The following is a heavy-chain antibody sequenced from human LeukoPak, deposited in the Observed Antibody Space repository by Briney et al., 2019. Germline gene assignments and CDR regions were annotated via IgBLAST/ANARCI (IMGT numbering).Heavy chain of an antibody. CDR3: AKDGRGFSPSNFDY. Sequence: GGSLRLSCAASGFTFSSYGMHWVRQAPGKGLEWVAFIRFDGSNKYYADSVKGRFTISRDNSKNTLYLQMNSLRGEDTAVYYCAKDGRGFSPSNFDYWGQGTLVTVSS. V-gene: IGHV3-30*02. CDR2: IRFDGSNK. J-gene: IGHJ4*02. CDR1: GFTFSSYG. D-gene: IGHD1-26*01.